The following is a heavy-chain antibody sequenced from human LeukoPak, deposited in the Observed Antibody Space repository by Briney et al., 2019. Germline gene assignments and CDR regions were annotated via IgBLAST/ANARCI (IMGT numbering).Heavy chain of an antibody. CDR2: INHSGST. CDR3: ARVNRYSGSYGPPNYFDY. V-gene: IGHV4-34*01. D-gene: IGHD1-26*01. Sequence: SETLSLTCAVYGGSFSGYYWSWIRQPPGKGLEWIGEINHSGSTNYNPSLKSRVTISVDTSKNQFSLKLSSVTAADAAVYYCARVNRYSGSYGPPNYFDYWGQGTLVTVSS. J-gene: IGHJ4*02. CDR1: GGSFSGYY.